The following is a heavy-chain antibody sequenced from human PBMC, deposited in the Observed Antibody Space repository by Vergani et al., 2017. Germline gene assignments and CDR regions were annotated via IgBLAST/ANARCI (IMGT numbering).Heavy chain of an antibody. J-gene: IGHJ6*03. CDR3: ARDLSDIVVVPAAVGDMDV. D-gene: IGHD2-2*01. Sequence: QVQLVQSGAEVKKPGASVKVSCKASGYTFTSYGISWVRQAPGQGLEWMGWISAYNGNTNYAQKLQGRVTMTTDTSTSTAYMELRSLKSDDTAVYYCARDLSDIVVVPAAVGDMDVWGKGTTVTVSS. CDR2: ISAYNGNT. V-gene: IGHV1-18*01. CDR1: GYTFTSYG.